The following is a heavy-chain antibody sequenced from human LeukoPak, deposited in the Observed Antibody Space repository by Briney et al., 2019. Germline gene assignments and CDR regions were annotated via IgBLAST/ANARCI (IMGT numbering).Heavy chain of an antibody. V-gene: IGHV4-34*01. CDR3: ARAKRGYSYGNRNWFDP. Sequence: SETLSLTCAVYGGSFRGYYWSWIRQPPGKGLEWIGEINHSGSTNYNPSLKSRVTISVDTSKNQFSLKLSSVTAADTAVYYCARAKRGYSYGNRNWFDPWGQGTLVTVSS. J-gene: IGHJ5*02. CDR1: GGSFRGYY. CDR2: INHSGST. D-gene: IGHD5-18*01.